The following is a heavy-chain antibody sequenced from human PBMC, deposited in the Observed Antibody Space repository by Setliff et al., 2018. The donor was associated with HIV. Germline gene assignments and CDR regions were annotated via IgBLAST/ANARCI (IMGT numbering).Heavy chain of an antibody. CDR2: IGRSVTGI. CDR3: ARDRVGSPFWTDAFDI. V-gene: IGHV3-48*03. CDR1: GFNFSNYA. J-gene: IGHJ3*02. Sequence: GGSLRLSCAASGFNFSNYAMNWVRQAPGKGLEWVSYIGRSVTGIYYADSVKGRFTISRDNAKNSLYLQMSSLRAEDTAVYYCARDRVGSPFWTDAFDIWGQGTMVTVSS. D-gene: IGHD1-26*01.